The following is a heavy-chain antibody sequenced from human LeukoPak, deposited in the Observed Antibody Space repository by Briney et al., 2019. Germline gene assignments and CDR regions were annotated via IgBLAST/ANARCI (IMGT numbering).Heavy chain of an antibody. Sequence: SETLSLTCTVSGYSISSGYYWGWIRQPPGKGLEWIGSIYHSGSTYYNPSLKSRVTISVDTSKNQVSLKLSSVTAADTAVYYCARLEPADDDYWGQGTLVTVSS. CDR2: IYHSGST. J-gene: IGHJ4*02. CDR1: GYSISSGYY. D-gene: IGHD2-2*01. V-gene: IGHV4-38-2*02. CDR3: ARLEPADDDY.